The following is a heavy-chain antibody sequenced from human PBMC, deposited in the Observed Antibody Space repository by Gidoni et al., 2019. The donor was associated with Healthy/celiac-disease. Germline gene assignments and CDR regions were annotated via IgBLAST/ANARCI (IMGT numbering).Heavy chain of an antibody. V-gene: IGHV3-33*01. CDR3: ARDQSGEQLVEKWVGDYYGMDV. D-gene: IGHD6-6*01. CDR2: IWYDGSNK. CDR1: GFTFSSYG. J-gene: IGHJ6*02. Sequence: QVQLVESGGGVVQPGRSLRLSCAASGFTFSSYGMPWVRQAPGKGLEWVAVIWYDGSNKYYADSVKGRFTISRDNSKNTLYLQMNSLRAEDTAVYYCARDQSGEQLVEKWVGDYYGMDVWGQGTTVTVSS.